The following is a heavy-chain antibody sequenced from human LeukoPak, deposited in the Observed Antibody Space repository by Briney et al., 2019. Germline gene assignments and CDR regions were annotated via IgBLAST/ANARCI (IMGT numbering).Heavy chain of an antibody. CDR2: ISTSSSYI. J-gene: IGHJ4*02. V-gene: IGHV3-21*01. CDR1: GFTFSRYR. Sequence: GGSLRLSCAASGFTFSRYRMNWVRQAPGKGLEWVSSISTSSSYIYYADSVKGRFTIARDNAKNSLYLQMNSLRAEDTAVYYCARGPLPDYWGQGTLVTVSS. CDR3: ARGPLPDY.